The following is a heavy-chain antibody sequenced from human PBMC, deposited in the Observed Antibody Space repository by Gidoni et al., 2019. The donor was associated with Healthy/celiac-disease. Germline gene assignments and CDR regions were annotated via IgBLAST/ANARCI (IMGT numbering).Heavy chain of an antibody. Sequence: QLQLVESGGGVVPPGRSLRLSCAASGSTFIPYGMHRVRQAPGKGLEWVAVISHDGSNKYYADSVKGRFTISRDNSKNTLYLQMSSLRAEDTAVYYCAKDTLRLGELSLYEPHYYYGMDVWGQGTTVTVSS. V-gene: IGHV3-30*18. CDR3: AKDTLRLGELSLYEPHYYYGMDV. CDR2: ISHDGSNK. J-gene: IGHJ6*02. D-gene: IGHD3-16*02. CDR1: GSTFIPYG.